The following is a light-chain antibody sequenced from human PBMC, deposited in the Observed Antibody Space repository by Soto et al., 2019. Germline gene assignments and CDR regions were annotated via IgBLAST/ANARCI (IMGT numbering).Light chain of an antibody. CDR1: STNIGGNS. Sequence: QSVLRQPPSVFAAPGQKVTISCSGSSTNIGGNSVSWYQQLLGTAPKLLIYGDNKRPSGIPDRFAGSKSGTSATLGITGFQTGDEADYYCGSWDSSLSSYVFGTGTKVTVL. V-gene: IGLV1-51*01. CDR3: GSWDSSLSSYV. J-gene: IGLJ1*01. CDR2: GDN.